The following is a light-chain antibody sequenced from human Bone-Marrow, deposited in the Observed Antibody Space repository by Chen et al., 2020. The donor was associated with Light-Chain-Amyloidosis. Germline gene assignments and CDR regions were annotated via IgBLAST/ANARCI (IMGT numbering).Light chain of an antibody. V-gene: IGLV2-14*01. CDR1: NSDIGAYNY. J-gene: IGLJ3*02. CDR3: QVWDRSSDRPV. CDR2: EVS. Sequence: QSALAQPASVSGSPGQSITISCTGTNSDIGAYNYASRYQHLPGKAPKLIIYEVSHRPSGVSNRFSGSNSGNTATLTISRVEAGDEADYYCQVWDRSSDRPVFGGGTKLTVL.